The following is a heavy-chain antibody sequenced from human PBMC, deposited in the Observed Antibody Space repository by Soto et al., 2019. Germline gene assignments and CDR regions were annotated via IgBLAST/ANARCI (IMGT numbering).Heavy chain of an antibody. J-gene: IGHJ6*02. CDR2: INYDGYS. CDR3: ARHGFGPIHGLVDV. Sequence: QVQLQESGPGLVKPSETLSLTCTVSGGSITNYYCSWFRQPPGKGLEWIGYINYDGYSAYNLSLKRRVTLSMDATKTQVSLLLESVTATATAVYYCARHGFGPIHGLVDVWGPGTTVIVSS. V-gene: IGHV4-59*08. CDR1: GGSITNYY. D-gene: IGHD3-10*01.